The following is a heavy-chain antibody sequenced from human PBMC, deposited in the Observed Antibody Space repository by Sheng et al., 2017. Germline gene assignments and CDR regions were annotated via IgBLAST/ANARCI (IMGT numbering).Heavy chain of an antibody. J-gene: IGHJ4*02. V-gene: IGHV3-48*03. D-gene: IGHD7-27*01. Sequence: EVQLVESGGGLVQPGGSLRLSCVASGFTFSSYEMSWVRQAPGKGLEWVSYISSGGTTIYYPDSVKGRFAISRDNAKNSLYLQMDSLRAEDTAAYYCARTTTLGSFDCWGQGTLVTVSS. CDR3: ARTTTLGSFDC. CDR2: ISSGGTTI. CDR1: GFTFSSYE.